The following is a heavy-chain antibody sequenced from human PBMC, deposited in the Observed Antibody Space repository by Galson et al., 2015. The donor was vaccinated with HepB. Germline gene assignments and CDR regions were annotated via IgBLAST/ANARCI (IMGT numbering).Heavy chain of an antibody. CDR2: ISYDGSNK. V-gene: IGHV3-30-3*01. J-gene: IGHJ4*02. Sequence: SLRLSCAASGFTFSSYAMHWVRQAPGKGLEWVAVISYDGSNKYYADSVKGRFTISRDNSKNTLYLQMNSLRAEDTAVYYCARVLFRYSSSWYFNYWGQGTLVTVSS. D-gene: IGHD6-13*01. CDR1: GFTFSSYA. CDR3: ARVLFRYSSSWYFNY.